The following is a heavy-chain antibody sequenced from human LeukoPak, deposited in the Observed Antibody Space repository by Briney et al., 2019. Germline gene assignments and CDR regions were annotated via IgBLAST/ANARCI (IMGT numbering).Heavy chain of an antibody. V-gene: IGHV3-23*01. J-gene: IGHJ4*02. CDR1: GFTFSSYA. CDR3: AGDSSGYYYGTNDY. CDR2: ISGSGGST. Sequence: SGGSLRLSCAASGFTFSSYAMSWVRQAPRKGLEWVSAISGSGGSTYYADSVKGRFTISRDNSKNTLYLQMNSLRAEDTAVYYCAGDSSGYYYGTNDYWGQGTLVTVSS. D-gene: IGHD3-22*01.